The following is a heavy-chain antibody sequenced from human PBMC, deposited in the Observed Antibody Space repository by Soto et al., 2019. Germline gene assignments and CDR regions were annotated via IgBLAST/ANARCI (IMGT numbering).Heavy chain of an antibody. CDR3: TTDTYYDFWSGYYEYFQH. Sequence: GGSLRLSCAASGFTFSNAWMSWVRQAPGKGLEWVGRIKSKTDGGTTDYAAPVKGRFTISRDDSKNTLYLQMNSLKTEDTAVYYCTTDTYYDFWSGYYEYFQHWGQGTLVTVSS. J-gene: IGHJ1*01. D-gene: IGHD3-3*01. CDR1: GFTFSNAW. CDR2: IKSKTDGGTT. V-gene: IGHV3-15*01.